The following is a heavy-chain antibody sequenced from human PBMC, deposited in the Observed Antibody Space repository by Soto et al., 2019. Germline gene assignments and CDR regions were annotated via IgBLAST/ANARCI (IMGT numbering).Heavy chain of an antibody. CDR1: GFTFSSYA. CDR2: ISYDGSNK. J-gene: IGHJ6*02. V-gene: IGHV3-30-3*01. Sequence: GGSLRLSCAASGFTFSSYAMHWVRQAPGKGLEWVAVISYDGSNKYYADSVKGRFTISRDNSKNTLYLQMNSLRAEDTAVYYCARYIAARTSSYYYYGMDVWGQGITVTVSS. D-gene: IGHD6-6*01. CDR3: ARYIAARTSSYYYYGMDV.